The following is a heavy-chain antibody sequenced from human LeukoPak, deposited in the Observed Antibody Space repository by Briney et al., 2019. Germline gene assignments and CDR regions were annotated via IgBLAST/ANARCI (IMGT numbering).Heavy chain of an antibody. CDR1: GGTFRTYA. V-gene: IGHV1-69*05. Sequence: SVKVSCKASGGTFRTYAISWVRQAPGQGLEWMGRIIPIFGTTNYAQKFQGRGTIITDESTGTAYMEPNSLRADDTAVYYGAREGGGPQDSGSYHGEVYYFDYWGQGTLVTVSS. D-gene: IGHD1-26*01. CDR2: IIPIFGTT. J-gene: IGHJ4*02. CDR3: AREGGGPQDSGSYHGEVYYFDY.